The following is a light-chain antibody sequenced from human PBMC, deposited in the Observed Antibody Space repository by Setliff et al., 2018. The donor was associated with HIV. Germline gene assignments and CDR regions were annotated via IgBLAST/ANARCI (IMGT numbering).Light chain of an antibody. CDR1: SSDVGGYNY. J-gene: IGLJ3*02. CDR3: SSYTSSSTLWV. Sequence: QSVLAQPASVSGSPGQSITISCTGTSSDVGGYNYVSWYQQHPDKAPKLMIYDVSNRPSGVSNRFSGSKSGNTASLTISGLQAEDEADYYCSSYTSSSTLWVFGGGTKSPS. V-gene: IGLV2-14*03. CDR2: DVS.